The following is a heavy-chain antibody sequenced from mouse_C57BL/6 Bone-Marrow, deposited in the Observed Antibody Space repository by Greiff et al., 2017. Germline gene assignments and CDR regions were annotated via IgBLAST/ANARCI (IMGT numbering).Heavy chain of an antibody. V-gene: IGHV1-81*01. CDR3: ASDCGSSPWFAY. CDR2: IYPRSGNT. D-gene: IGHD1-1*01. Sequence: VQLVESGAELARPGASVKLSCKASGYTFTSYGISWVKQRTGQGLEWIGEIYPRSGNTYYNEKFKGKATLTTDKSSSTAYMELRSLTSEYSAVYFCASDCGSSPWFAYWGQGTLVTVSA. J-gene: IGHJ3*01. CDR1: GYTFTSYG.